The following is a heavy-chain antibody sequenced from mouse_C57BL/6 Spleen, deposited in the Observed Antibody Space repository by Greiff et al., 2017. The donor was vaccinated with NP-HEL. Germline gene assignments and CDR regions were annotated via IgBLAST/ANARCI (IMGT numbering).Heavy chain of an antibody. Sequence: EVKLVESGGGLVKPGGSLKLSCAASGFTFSSYAMSWVRQTPEKRLEWVATISDGGSYTSYPDNVKGRFTISRDNAKNNLYLQMSHLKSEDTAMYYCARGLLRHYYAMDYWGQGTSVTVSS. CDR3: ARGLLRHYYAMDY. J-gene: IGHJ4*01. D-gene: IGHD1-2*01. CDR1: GFTFSSYA. V-gene: IGHV5-4*03. CDR2: ISDGGSYT.